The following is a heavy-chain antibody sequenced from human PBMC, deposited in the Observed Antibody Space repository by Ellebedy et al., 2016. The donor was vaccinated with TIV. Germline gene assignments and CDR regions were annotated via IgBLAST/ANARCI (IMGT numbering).Heavy chain of an antibody. CDR2: IYQDGSEI. CDR3: ARRGSYCDYAVQVNSWLDS. CDR1: GFSFRSYL. D-gene: IGHD3-10*01. V-gene: IGHV3-7*01. J-gene: IGHJ5*01. Sequence: GESLKISCAASGFSFRSYLMTWVRQAPGKGLEWVANIYQDGSEIYYVDSVKGRFTISRDNAKSSLYLQMNSLKAEDTAVYFCARRGSYCDYAVQVNSWLDSWGQGTLVTVSS.